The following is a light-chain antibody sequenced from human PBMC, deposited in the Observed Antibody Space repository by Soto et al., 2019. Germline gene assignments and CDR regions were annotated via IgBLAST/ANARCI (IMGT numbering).Light chain of an antibody. CDR3: SSYTTSGTLV. Sequence: QSVLTQPASVSGSPGQSITISCTGTSGDVGGYDYVSWYQQHPGKVPKLMIYDVSNRPSGVSNRFSGSKSGNTASLTISGLQAEDEADYYCSSYTTSGTLVFXTGTKVTVL. J-gene: IGLJ1*01. V-gene: IGLV2-14*01. CDR2: DVS. CDR1: SGDVGGYDY.